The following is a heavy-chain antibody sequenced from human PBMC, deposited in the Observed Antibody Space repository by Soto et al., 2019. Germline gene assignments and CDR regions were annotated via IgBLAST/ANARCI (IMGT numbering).Heavy chain of an antibody. CDR1: GYNFAHYW. Sequence: ELQLVQSGAEVKKPGESLKISCKGSGYNFAHYWIGWVRQMPGKGLEWMGIIYPGNSDTRYSPSFQGQVTISADTSISTAYLEWSSLKASDTAIYYCARHVYYDVLKKNYWGQGTLVTVSS. CDR2: IYPGNSDT. J-gene: IGHJ4*02. D-gene: IGHD3-9*01. V-gene: IGHV5-51*01. CDR3: ARHVYYDVLKKNY.